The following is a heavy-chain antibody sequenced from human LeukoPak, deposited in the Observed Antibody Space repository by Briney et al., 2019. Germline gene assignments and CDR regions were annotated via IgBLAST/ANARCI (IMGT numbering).Heavy chain of an antibody. CDR2: IRYDGSNK. Sequence: GGSLRLSCAASGFTFSSYGMHWVRQAPGKGLGWVAFIRYDGSNKYYASSVNGRFTISSDTSKNTLYPQMNSLTADDTAEYFSAKDLLPDYWGQGTLVTVSS. V-gene: IGHV3-30*02. J-gene: IGHJ4*02. CDR1: GFTFSSYG. D-gene: IGHD1-26*01. CDR3: AKDLLPDY.